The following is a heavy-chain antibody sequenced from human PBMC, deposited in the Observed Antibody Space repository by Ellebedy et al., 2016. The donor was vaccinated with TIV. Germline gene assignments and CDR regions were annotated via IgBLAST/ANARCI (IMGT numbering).Heavy chain of an antibody. J-gene: IGHJ4*02. CDR1: GLTFSTYG. D-gene: IGHD3-16*01. CDR2: ISYDGSDK. V-gene: IGHV3-30*18. Sequence: GGSLRLXXAASGLTFSTYGMHWVRQSPGKGLEWVTFISYDGSDKDYADSVKGRFTVSRDNSRNTLFLQMNSLRTEDTALYYCVQDPWARGFTYHYPDWGQGTLVTVSS. CDR3: VQDPWARGFTYHYPD.